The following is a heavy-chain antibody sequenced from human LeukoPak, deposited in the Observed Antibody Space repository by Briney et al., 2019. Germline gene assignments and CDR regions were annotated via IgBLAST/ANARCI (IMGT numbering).Heavy chain of an antibody. D-gene: IGHD2-2*02. J-gene: IGHJ4*02. CDR2: ISSSSSYI. CDR1: GFTFSSYS. CDR3: ARGEFPNQLPYLFDY. Sequence: GGSLRLSCAASGFTFSSYSMNWVRQAPGKGLEWVSSISSSSSYIYYADSVKGRFTISRDNAKNSLYLQTNSLRAEDTAVYYCARGEFPNQLPYLFDYWGQGTLVTVSS. V-gene: IGHV3-21*01.